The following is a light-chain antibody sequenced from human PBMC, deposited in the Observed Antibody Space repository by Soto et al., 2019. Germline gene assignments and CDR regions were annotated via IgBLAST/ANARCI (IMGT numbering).Light chain of an antibody. V-gene: IGKV1-39*01. CDR1: QSISTY. CDR3: QQSYSTPPGT. J-gene: IGKJ5*01. CDR2: ATS. Sequence: DIQMTQSPSSLSASVGDRVTITCRASQSISTYLIWYQQKPGKAPQLLIYATSSLQSGVPSRFSGSGSGTDFTLTISSLQPEDFATYYCQQSYSTPPGTFGQGTRLQI.